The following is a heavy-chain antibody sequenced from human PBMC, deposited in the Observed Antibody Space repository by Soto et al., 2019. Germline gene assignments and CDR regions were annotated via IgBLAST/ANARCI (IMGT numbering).Heavy chain of an antibody. Sequence: QVQVVQSGAEVKGPGSSVNVSCKASGGTLSNTAFSWVRQAPGQGLEWMGGIIPVFGMVNYAHNFQGRVMITADESMGTTYLELSSLRSEDTAVYYCARGRIVVAGSSAYYGMDVWGQGTTVTVSS. V-gene: IGHV1-69*01. CDR2: IIPVFGMV. CDR1: GGTLSNTA. D-gene: IGHD6-19*01. J-gene: IGHJ6*02. CDR3: ARGRIVVAGSSAYYGMDV.